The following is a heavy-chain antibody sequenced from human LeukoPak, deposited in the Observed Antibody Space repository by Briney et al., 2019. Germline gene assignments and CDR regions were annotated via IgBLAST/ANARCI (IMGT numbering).Heavy chain of an antibody. CDR2: IYYSGST. J-gene: IGHJ4*02. V-gene: IGHV4-31*03. Sequence: SQTLSLTCTVSGGSISSGGYYWSWIRQHPGKGLEWIGYIYYSGSTYYNPSLKSRVTISVDTSKNQFSLKLSSVTAADTAVYYCARHAVTTGDYFDYWGQGTLVTVSS. CDR3: ARHAVTTGDYFDY. D-gene: IGHD4-17*01. CDR1: GGSISSGGYY.